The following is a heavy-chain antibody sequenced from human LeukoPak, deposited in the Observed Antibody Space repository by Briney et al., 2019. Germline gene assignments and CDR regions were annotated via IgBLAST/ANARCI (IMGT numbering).Heavy chain of an antibody. CDR3: AKDLAGSGSYSFDY. J-gene: IGHJ4*02. CDR1: GFTFSNYA. D-gene: IGHD1-26*01. Sequence: GGSLRLSCAASGFTFSNYAMTWVRQAPGRGLEWVSAISGSGGSTYYADSVKGRFTISRDNSKNTLYLQMNSLRAEDTAVYYCAKDLAGSGSYSFDYWGQGTLVTVSS. V-gene: IGHV3-23*01. CDR2: ISGSGGST.